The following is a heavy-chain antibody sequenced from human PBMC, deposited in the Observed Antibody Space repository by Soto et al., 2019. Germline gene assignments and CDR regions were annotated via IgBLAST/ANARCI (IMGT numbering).Heavy chain of an antibody. V-gene: IGHV3-23*01. CDR3: AKVGYYDIFTGYSHFDY. Sequence: GGSLRLSCAASGCTFSSYAMSGVRQAPGKGLEWVSAISGSGGSTYYADSVKGRFTISRDNSKNTLYLQMNSLRAEDTAVYYCAKVGYYDIFTGYSHFDYWGQGSPVTVSS. CDR2: ISGSGGST. CDR1: GCTFSSYA. J-gene: IGHJ4*02. D-gene: IGHD3-9*01.